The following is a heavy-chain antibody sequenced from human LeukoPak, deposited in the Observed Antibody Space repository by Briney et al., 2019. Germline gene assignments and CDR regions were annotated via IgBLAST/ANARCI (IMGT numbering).Heavy chain of an antibody. CDR3: ARETEMANLDY. D-gene: IGHD5-24*01. V-gene: IGHV3-7*04. CDR2: IKQDGSEK. J-gene: IGHJ4*02. CDR1: GFTFSSYW. Sequence: GGSLRLSCTASGFTFSSYWMNWLRQAPGKGLEGVANIKQDGSEKYYVDSVKGRFTISRDNAKKSLYLQMNSLRAEDTAVYYCARETEMANLDYWGQGTLVTVSS.